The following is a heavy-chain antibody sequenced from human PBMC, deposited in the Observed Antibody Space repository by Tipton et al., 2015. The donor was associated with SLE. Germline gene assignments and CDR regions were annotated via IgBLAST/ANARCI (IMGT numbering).Heavy chain of an antibody. CDR2: IYYSGST. V-gene: IGHV4-39*07. D-gene: IGHD3-9*01. CDR1: GGSISSSSYY. J-gene: IGHJ3*02. Sequence: LRLSCTVSGGSISSSSYYWGWIRQPPGKGLEWIGSIYYSGSTYYNPSLKSRVTISVDTSKNQFSLKLSSVTAADTAVYYCARDTIGRAFDIWGQGTMVPVSS. CDR3: ARDTIGRAFDI.